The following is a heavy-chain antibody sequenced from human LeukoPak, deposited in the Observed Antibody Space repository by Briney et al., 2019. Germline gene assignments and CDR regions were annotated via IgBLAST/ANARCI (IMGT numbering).Heavy chain of an antibody. V-gene: IGHV3-23*01. CDR1: GFTFSNYA. CDR3: AKWGDYDVLTGYYVPDY. Sequence: PGASLRLSCAAPGFTFSNYAMSWVRQAPGKGLEWVSAILGSGGSTYYADSVKGRFTVSRDNSKSTLYLQMNSLRAEDTALYYCAKWGDYDVLTGYYVPDYWGQGTLVTVSS. D-gene: IGHD3-9*01. J-gene: IGHJ4*02. CDR2: ILGSGGST.